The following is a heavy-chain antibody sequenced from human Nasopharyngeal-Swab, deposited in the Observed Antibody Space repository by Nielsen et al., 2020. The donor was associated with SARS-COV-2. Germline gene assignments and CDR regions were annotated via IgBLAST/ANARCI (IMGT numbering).Heavy chain of an antibody. CDR3: ARDGPSTYYYYGMDV. J-gene: IGHJ6*02. V-gene: IGHV3-30*04. Sequence: SCKASGGTFSSYAMHWVRQAPGKGLEWVAVISYDGSNKYYADSVKGRFTISRDNSKNTLYLQMNSLRAEDTAVYYCARDGPSTYYYYGMDVWGQGTTVTVSS. D-gene: IGHD5/OR15-5a*01. CDR1: GGTFSSYA. CDR2: ISYDGSNK.